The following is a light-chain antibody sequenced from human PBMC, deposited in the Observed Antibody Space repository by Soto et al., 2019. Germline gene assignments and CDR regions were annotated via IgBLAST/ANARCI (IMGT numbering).Light chain of an antibody. CDR1: QSVSSN. CDR3: QQFHRWPVT. V-gene: IGKV3-15*01. Sequence: EIVMTQSPATLSVSPGEGATLSCRASQSVSSNLAWYQQKPGQAPRLLIYGASTRATGIPARFSGSGSGTEFTLTISSLQSEDVAVYYCQQFHRWPVTFGGGAKVEI. CDR2: GAS. J-gene: IGKJ4*01.